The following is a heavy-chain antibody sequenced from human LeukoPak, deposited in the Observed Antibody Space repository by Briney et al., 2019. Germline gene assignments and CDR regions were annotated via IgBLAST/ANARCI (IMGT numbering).Heavy chain of an antibody. J-gene: IGHJ3*02. V-gene: IGHV1-69*05. CDR3: ARPRGGVAPAAISRGKDAFDI. D-gene: IGHD2-2*01. CDR2: IIPIFGTA. Sequence: SVKVSCKASGGTFSSYAISWVRQAPGQGLEWMGGIIPIFGTANYAQKFQGRVTITTDESTSTAYMELSSLRSEDTAVYYCARPRGGVAPAAISRGKDAFDIWGQGTMVTVSS. CDR1: GGTFSSYA.